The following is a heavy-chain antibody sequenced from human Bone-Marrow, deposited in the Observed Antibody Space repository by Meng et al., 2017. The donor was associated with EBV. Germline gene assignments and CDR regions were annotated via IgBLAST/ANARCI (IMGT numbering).Heavy chain of an antibody. V-gene: IGHV4-34*01. CDR3: ARGKRWVRNWFDP. CDR1: GGSFSGYY. D-gene: IGHD4-23*01. CDR2: INHSGST. Sequence: QVQLQRWGAGLLKPSETLSLTCAVYGGSFSGYYWSWIRQRPGKGLEWIGEINHSGSTNYNPSLKSRVTISVDTSKNQFSLKLSSVTAADTAVYYCARGKRWVRNWFDPWGQGTLVTVSS. J-gene: IGHJ5*02.